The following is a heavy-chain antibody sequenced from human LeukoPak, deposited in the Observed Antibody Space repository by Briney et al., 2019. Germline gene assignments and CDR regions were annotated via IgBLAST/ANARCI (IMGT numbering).Heavy chain of an antibody. Sequence: SQPLSLTCTLSGGSINSGSYYGRWIRQPAGGGLEWTARIYTSGSTNYNLSLKSRVTISVHAPKNHFSLKLSSVTAADTAVDYCAGAEGGRSYEYFRHWGQGTLVTVSS. CDR1: GGSINSGSYY. V-gene: IGHV4-61*02. CDR3: AGAEGGRSYEYFRH. J-gene: IGHJ1*01. D-gene: IGHD4-23*01. CDR2: IYTSGST.